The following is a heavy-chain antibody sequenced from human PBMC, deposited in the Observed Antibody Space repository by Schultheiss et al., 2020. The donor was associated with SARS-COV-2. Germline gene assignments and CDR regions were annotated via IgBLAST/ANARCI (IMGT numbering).Heavy chain of an antibody. CDR3: AGGGVCTGDSCYGPHDY. CDR2: IGIAGDT. V-gene: IGHV3-13*01. J-gene: IGHJ4*02. D-gene: IGHD2-15*01. Sequence: GGSLRLSCAASGFTFSCDDMPWVRQVTGKGLEWVSPIGIAGDTYYPGSVKGRFTISRDNSNNTLYLHMNSLRAEDTAVFYCAGGGVCTGDSCYGPHDYWGQGTLVTVSS. CDR1: GFTFSCDD.